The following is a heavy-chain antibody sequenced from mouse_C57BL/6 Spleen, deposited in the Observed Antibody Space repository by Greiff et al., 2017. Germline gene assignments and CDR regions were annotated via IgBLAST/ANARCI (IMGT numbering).Heavy chain of an antibody. D-gene: IGHD3-2*02. CDR3: ARTAQATYYFDY. Sequence: VQLQQPGTELVKPGASVKLSCKASGYSFTSYWMHWVKQRPGQGLEWIGNINPSNGGTNYNEKFKSKATLTVDKSSSTAYMQLSSLTSEDSAVYYCARTAQATYYFDYWGQGTTLTVSS. J-gene: IGHJ2*01. CDR1: GYSFTSYW. CDR2: INPSNGGT. V-gene: IGHV1-53*01.